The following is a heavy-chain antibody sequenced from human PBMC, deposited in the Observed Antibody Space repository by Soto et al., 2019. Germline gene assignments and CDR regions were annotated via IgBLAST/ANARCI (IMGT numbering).Heavy chain of an antibody. J-gene: IGHJ4*02. V-gene: IGHV3-33*01. D-gene: IGHD4-17*01. CDR2: IWYDGSNK. CDR3: ARDGMLLAVYGVLDY. Sequence: VAVIWYDGSNKYYADSVKGRFTISRDNSKNTLYLQMNSLRAEDTAVYYCARDGMLLAVYGVLDYWGQGTLVTVSS.